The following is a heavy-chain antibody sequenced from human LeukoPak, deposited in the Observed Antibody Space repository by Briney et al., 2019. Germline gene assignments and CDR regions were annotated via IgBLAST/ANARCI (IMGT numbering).Heavy chain of an antibody. D-gene: IGHD6-19*01. V-gene: IGHV4-39*01. CDR1: GGSISTSYY. CDR2: IYYTGST. Sequence: SETLSLTCTVSGGSISTSYYWGWIRQPPGKGLEWIGTIYYTGSTSCNPSLKSRVTISVDTSKNQFSLKLSSVTAADTAVYHCARAWPVAGAGFLKDNWFDPWDQGTLVTVSA. J-gene: IGHJ5*02. CDR3: ARAWPVAGAGFLKDNWFDP.